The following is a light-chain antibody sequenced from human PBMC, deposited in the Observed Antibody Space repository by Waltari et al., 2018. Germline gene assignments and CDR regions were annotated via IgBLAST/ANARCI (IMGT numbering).Light chain of an antibody. CDR1: QSVLYSSNNKNY. J-gene: IGKJ2*01. Sequence: DIVMTQSPDSLAVPLDERATINCKSSQSVLYSSNNKNYLAWYQQKPGQPPKLLIYWAATREAGVPGRFSGSGSETDVTLTISSLQAEDVAVYYCQQYYSTPYTFGQGTKLEIK. CDR2: WAA. CDR3: QQYYSTPYT. V-gene: IGKV4-1*01.